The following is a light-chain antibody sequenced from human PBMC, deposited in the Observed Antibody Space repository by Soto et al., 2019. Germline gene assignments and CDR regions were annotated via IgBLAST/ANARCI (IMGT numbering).Light chain of an antibody. CDR3: QQYHIYSGT. Sequence: DIQMTQSPSTLSSSLGDRVSITCRASQTIDSWLAWYQQRPVKPPNLLIYNASTLASGVPSRFSGSGSGTEFTLTINSLQPDDFATYYCQQYHIYSGTFGQGTKVDIK. V-gene: IGKV1-5*03. J-gene: IGKJ1*01. CDR2: NAS. CDR1: QTIDSW.